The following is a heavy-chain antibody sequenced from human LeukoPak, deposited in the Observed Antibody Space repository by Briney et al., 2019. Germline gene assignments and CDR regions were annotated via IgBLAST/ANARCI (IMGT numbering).Heavy chain of an antibody. CDR2: IYPRDGST. Sequence: ASVKVSCKASGYTFANNYLHWVRQAPGQGLEWMGMIYPRDGSTSYAQNFQGRVTVTRDTSTTTVHMELRGLRSEDTAVYYCARDQEGFDYWGQGTVVTVSS. V-gene: IGHV1-46*01. J-gene: IGHJ4*02. CDR3: ARDQEGFDY. CDR1: GYTFANNY.